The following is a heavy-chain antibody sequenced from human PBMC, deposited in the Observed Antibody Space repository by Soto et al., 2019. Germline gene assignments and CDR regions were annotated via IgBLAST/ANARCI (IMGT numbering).Heavy chain of an antibody. J-gene: IGHJ4*02. V-gene: IGHV3-33*01. CDR1: GFAFNNYG. CDR2: IWHDGSNN. Sequence: QVQLVESGGGVVQPGRSLRLSCAASGFAFNNYGMHWVRQAPGKGLEWVALIWHDGSNNGYEDTVKGRLTIPRDNSKNTLNLQMNSPRVEDTAVYYCTRAAIRGELLEYWGQGTQVTVSS. D-gene: IGHD1-26*01. CDR3: TRAAIRGELLEY.